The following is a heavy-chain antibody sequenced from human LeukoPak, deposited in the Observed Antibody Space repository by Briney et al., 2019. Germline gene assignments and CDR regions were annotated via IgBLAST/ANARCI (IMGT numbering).Heavy chain of an antibody. V-gene: IGHV4-30-4*01. J-gene: IGHJ4*02. D-gene: IGHD4-17*01. CDR1: DDSVSSADSY. CDR2: IFYSGSS. Sequence: PSETLSLTCTVSDDSVSSADSYWSWIRQPPGKGLEWIAYIFYSGSSYYNPSLKSRLTISIDTSKYQFSLKLNSVTAADTAVYYCARSGYGDLYFDSWGQGALVTVSS. CDR3: ARSGYGDLYFDS.